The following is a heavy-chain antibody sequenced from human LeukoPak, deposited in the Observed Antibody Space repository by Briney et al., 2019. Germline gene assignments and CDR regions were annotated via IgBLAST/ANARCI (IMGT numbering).Heavy chain of an antibody. J-gene: IGHJ4*02. CDR1: GFTFSSYS. Sequence: GGSLRLSCAASGFTFSSYSMNWVRQAPGKGLEWVSSISSSSSYIYYADSVKGRFTISRDNANNSLYLQMNSLRAEDTAVYYCARDSVATMIVVGSFDYWGQGTLVTVSS. D-gene: IGHD3-22*01. CDR3: ARDSVATMIVVGSFDY. CDR2: ISSSSSYI. V-gene: IGHV3-21*01.